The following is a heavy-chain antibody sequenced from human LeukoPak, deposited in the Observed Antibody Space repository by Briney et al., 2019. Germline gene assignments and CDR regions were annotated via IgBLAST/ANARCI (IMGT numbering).Heavy chain of an antibody. CDR1: GYSFTTYC. D-gene: IGHD2-15*01. V-gene: IGHV5-51*01. Sequence: GESLKISCKGSGYSFTTYCIGWVRQMPGKGLEWMGVICPRDSHTRYSPSFQGQVTISADKSITTAYLQWSSLKASDTAMYYCARRRHCSSGSCEDFDYWGQGTLVTVSS. CDR2: ICPRDSHT. CDR3: ARRRHCSSGSCEDFDY. J-gene: IGHJ4*02.